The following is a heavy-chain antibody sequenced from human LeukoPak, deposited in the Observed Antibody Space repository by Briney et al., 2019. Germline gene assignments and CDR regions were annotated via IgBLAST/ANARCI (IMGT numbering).Heavy chain of an antibody. D-gene: IGHD6-19*01. CDR3: ASSWLVPSWFDP. J-gene: IGHJ5*02. CDR1: GFTFSSYW. CDR2: INSDGSST. Sequence: GGSLRLSCAASGFTFSSYWMHWVRQVPGKGLVWVSRINSDGSSTSYADSVKGRFTISRDNAKNTLYLQMNSLRAEDTAVYYCASSWLVPSWFDPWGQGTLVTVSS. V-gene: IGHV3-74*01.